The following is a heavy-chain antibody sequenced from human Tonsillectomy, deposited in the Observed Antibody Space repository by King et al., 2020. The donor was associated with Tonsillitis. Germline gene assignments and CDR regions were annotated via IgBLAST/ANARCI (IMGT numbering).Heavy chain of an antibody. D-gene: IGHD3-22*01. J-gene: IGHJ6*02. CDR1: GGSFSGYH. V-gene: IGHV4-34*01. CDR2: INHSGST. Sequence: VQLQQWGAGLLKPSETLSLTCAVYGGSFSGYHWSWIRQPPGKALEWIGEINHSGSTNYNPSLKSRVTISLDTSKNQFSLKLSYVTAADTAVYYCAGDTYYYDISGYYPHYGMDVWGHGTTVTVSS. CDR3: AGDTYYYDISGYYPHYGMDV.